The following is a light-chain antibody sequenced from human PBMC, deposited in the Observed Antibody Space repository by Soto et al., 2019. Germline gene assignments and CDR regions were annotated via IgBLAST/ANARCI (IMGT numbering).Light chain of an antibody. CDR1: QSISSY. Sequence: DIQMTQSPSSLSASVGDRVTITCRASQSISSYLNWYQQKPGKAPKLLIYAASSLQSGVPSRFSGSGSGTDFTLTISSLQPEDFGTYYCQQSYCSSLTFGQGTTVAI. V-gene: IGKV1-39*01. CDR2: AAS. CDR3: QQSYCSSLT. J-gene: IGKJ1*01.